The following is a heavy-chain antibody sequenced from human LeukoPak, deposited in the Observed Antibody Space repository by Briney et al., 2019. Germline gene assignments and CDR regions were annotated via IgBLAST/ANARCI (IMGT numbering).Heavy chain of an antibody. J-gene: IGHJ4*02. CDR3: AKDETTGYDVPANFDY. CDR2: IRSDGRST. D-gene: IGHD3-9*01. V-gene: IGHV3-43D*03. CDR1: GFTFHDYA. Sequence: TGGSLRLSCAASGFTFHDYAMHWVRQAPGKGLEWVSLIRSDGRSTSYADSVKSRFTISRDNSKNSLYLQMNSLRAEDTALYYCAKDETTGYDVPANFDYWGQGTLVTVSS.